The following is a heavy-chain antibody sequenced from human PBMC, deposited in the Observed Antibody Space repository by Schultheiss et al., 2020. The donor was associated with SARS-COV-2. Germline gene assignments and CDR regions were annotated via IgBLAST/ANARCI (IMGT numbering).Heavy chain of an antibody. Sequence: GGSLRLSCAASGFTFSSYEMNWVRQAPGKGLEWVSYISSSGSTIYYADSVKGRFTISRDNAKNSLYLQMNSLRVEDTALYYCAGEVGGSSWYYFDYWGQGTLVTVSS. CDR2: ISSSGSTI. D-gene: IGHD6-13*01. CDR3: AGEVGGSSWYYFDY. J-gene: IGHJ4*02. V-gene: IGHV3-48*03. CDR1: GFTFSSYE.